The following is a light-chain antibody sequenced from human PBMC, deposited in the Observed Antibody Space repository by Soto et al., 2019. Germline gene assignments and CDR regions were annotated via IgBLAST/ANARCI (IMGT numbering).Light chain of an antibody. CDR3: QRYNNWPLT. CDR2: GAS. J-gene: IGKJ4*01. CDR1: QSVGSD. Sequence: EMVMTQSPAILSVSPGERATLSCRASQSVGSDLAWYQQKAGQGPRLLIYGASTRATGIPATFSGSGSGTEFTLTISSLQSEDFAVYYCQRYNNWPLTFGGGTKVESK. V-gene: IGKV3D-15*01.